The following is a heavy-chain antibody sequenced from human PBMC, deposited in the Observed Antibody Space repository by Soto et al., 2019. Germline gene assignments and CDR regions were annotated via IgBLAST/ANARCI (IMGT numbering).Heavy chain of an antibody. J-gene: IGHJ6*02. CDR3: SRLRVNSGYPLRDV. D-gene: IGHD3-22*01. CDR2: IWPGDSDT. V-gene: IGHV5-51*01. CDR1: GYSFTSYW. Sequence: GESLKISCKGSGYSFTSYWIGWVRQMPGKGLEWMGIIWPGDSDTRYSPSFQGQVTISADKSISTAYLQWSSLKASDTAMYYFSRLRVNSGYPLRDVWGQGTTVTVSS.